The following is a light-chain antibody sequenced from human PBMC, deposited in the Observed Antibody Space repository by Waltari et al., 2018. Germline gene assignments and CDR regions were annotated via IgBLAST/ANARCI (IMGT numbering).Light chain of an antibody. J-gene: IGLJ3*02. V-gene: IGLV1-47*01. CDR2: TNN. CDR1: SSTIGGTF. Sequence: SVLTQPPSASGTPGQTVTIPCSGSSSTIGGTFVYWYQQLPGMAPQPLTYTNNQRPSGVPDRVSGSKSGTSASLAISGLRSDDEAEYYCAAWDDNLTGPLFGGGTKVTVL. CDR3: AAWDDNLTGPL.